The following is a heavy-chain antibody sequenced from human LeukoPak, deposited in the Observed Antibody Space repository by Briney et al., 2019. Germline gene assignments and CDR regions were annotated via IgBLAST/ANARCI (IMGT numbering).Heavy chain of an antibody. Sequence: PSETLSLTCTVSGGSISSFYWSWIRQAPGKGLEWIGYIYYSGNTNYNPSLKSRVTISVDTSKNQFSLKLSSVTAADTAVYYCAREDPQTTVPEGMDVWGQGTTATVSS. CDR2: IYYSGNT. D-gene: IGHD4-17*01. CDR1: GGSISSFY. J-gene: IGHJ6*02. CDR3: AREDPQTTVPEGMDV. V-gene: IGHV4-59*01.